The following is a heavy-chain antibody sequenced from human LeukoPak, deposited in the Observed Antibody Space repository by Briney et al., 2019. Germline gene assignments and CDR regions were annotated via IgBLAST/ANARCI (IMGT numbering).Heavy chain of an antibody. CDR3: ANSGLLRNPFDY. D-gene: IGHD2/OR15-2a*01. J-gene: IGHJ4*02. CDR1: GGSFSGYY. CDR2: INHSGST. V-gene: IGHV4-34*01. Sequence: SETLSLTCAVYGGSFSGYYWSWIRQPPGKGLEWIGEINHSGSTNYNPSLKSRATISGDTSKNQFSLKLSSVTAADTAVYYCANSGLLRNPFDYWGQGTLVTVSS.